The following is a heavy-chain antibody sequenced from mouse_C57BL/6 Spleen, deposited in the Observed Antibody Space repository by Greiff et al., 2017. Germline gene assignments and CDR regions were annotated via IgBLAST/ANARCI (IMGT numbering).Heavy chain of an antibody. CDR1: GFSLTSYG. CDR2: IWRGGST. J-gene: IGHJ1*03. V-gene: IGHV2-5*01. D-gene: IGHD2-5*01. Sequence: VKLMESGPGLVQPSQSLSITCTVSGFSLTSYGVNWVRQSPGKGLEWLGVIWRGGSTDYNAAFMSRLSITKENSKSQVFFKMNSLQAYDTAIYYCAKDIYSNYLYFDVWGTGTTVTVSS. CDR3: AKDIYSNYLYFDV.